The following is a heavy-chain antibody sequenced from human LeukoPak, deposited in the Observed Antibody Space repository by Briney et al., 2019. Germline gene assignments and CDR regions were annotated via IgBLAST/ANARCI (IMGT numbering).Heavy chain of an antibody. V-gene: IGHV4-4*02. CDR1: GGSIGSSNW. CDR2: IYYSGNT. Sequence: SGTLSLTCAVSGGSIGSSNWWSWVRQPPGKGLEWIGEIYYSGNTNYNPSLKSRVTISIDKSKNQFSLKLSSVTAADTAVYYCAKDPLPYCGGDCAFGYWGQGTLVTVSS. CDR3: AKDPLPYCGGDCAFGY. J-gene: IGHJ4*02. D-gene: IGHD2-21*02.